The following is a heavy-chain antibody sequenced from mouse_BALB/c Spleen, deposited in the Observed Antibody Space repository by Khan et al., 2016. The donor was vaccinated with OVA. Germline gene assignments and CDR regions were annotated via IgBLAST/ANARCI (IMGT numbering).Heavy chain of an antibody. CDR2: VSTGGSYT. V-gene: IGHV5-6*01. CDR1: GFTFSTYG. Sequence: EVQGVESGGDLVKPGGSLKLSCAASGFTFSTYGMSWVRPAPDKRLEWVATVSTGGSYTYYPDSVKGRFTISRDNAKNTLYLQMSGLRSEDTAMFYCTRLAYYYDSEGFAYWGQGTLVTVSA. CDR3: TRLAYYYDSEGFAY. D-gene: IGHD1-1*01. J-gene: IGHJ3*01.